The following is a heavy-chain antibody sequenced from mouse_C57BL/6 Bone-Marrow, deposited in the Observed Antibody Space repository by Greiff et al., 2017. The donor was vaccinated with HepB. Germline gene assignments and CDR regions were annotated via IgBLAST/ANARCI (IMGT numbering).Heavy chain of an antibody. CDR1: GFSLTSYG. CDR2: IWRGGST. Sequence: VKLVESGPGLVQPSQRLSITCPVSGFSLTSYGVHWVRQSPGQGLEWLGVIWRGGSTDYNAAFMSRLSITNDNSKSQVFFKMNSLQADDTAIYYCAKKGFITTVVPYWYFDVWGTGTTVTVSS. CDR3: AKKGFITTVVPYWYFDV. J-gene: IGHJ1*03. D-gene: IGHD1-1*01. V-gene: IGHV2-5*01.